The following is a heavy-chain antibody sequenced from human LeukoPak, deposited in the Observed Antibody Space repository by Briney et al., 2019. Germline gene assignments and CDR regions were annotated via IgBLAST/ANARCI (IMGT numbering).Heavy chain of an antibody. V-gene: IGHV3-48*02. CDR2: INVSGSAT. CDR3: ARERIAMAGTGRYYFDF. Sequence: GGSLRLSCAASGFTFSGYVMTWVRQAPGKGLEWVSYINVSGSATSYADSVEGRFTISRDNAKNSLYLQMNSLRDEDTAVYYCARERIAMAGTGRYYFDFWGQGTLVAVSS. CDR1: GFTFSGYV. J-gene: IGHJ4*02. D-gene: IGHD6-19*01.